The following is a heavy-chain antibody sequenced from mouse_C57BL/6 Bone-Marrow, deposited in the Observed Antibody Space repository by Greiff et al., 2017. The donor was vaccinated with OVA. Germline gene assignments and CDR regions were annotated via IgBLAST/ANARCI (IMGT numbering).Heavy chain of an antibody. CDR3: ARSPLGRGYFDY. V-gene: IGHV1-50*01. CDR2: IDPSDSYT. Sequence: QVQLKQPGAELVKPGASVKLSCKASGYTFTSYWMQWVKQRPGQGLEWIGEIDPSDSYTNYNQKFKGKATLTVDTSSSTAYMQLSSLTSEDSAVYYCARSPLGRGYFDYWGQGTTLTGSS. J-gene: IGHJ2*01. D-gene: IGHD4-1*01. CDR1: GYTFTSYW.